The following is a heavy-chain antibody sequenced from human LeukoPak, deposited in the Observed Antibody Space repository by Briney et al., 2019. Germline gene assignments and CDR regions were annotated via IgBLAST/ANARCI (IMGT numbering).Heavy chain of an antibody. CDR3: ARGEGGENAFDI. J-gene: IGHJ3*02. D-gene: IGHD3-16*01. CDR2: ISSSSNYI. Sequence: PGGSLRLSCAASGFTFSSYTMNWVRQAPGKGLEWVSSISSSSNYIYYGDSVTGRFTISRDNAKNSLYLQMNSLRAEDTAVYYCARGEGGENAFDIWGQGTMVTVSS. V-gene: IGHV3-21*06. CDR1: GFTFSSYT.